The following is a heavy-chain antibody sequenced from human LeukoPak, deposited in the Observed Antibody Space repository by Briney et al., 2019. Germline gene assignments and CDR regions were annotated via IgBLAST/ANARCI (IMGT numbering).Heavy chain of an antibody. Sequence: GGSLRLSCAASGFTVSSNYRNWVRQAPGKGLDWVSVIYPGGNTYYADSVKGRFTVSRDNSKNTLYLQLKSLRADDTAVYYCASPGSGQSFDIWGQGTMVTVSS. D-gene: IGHD1-1*01. V-gene: IGHV3-53*01. CDR3: ASPGSGQSFDI. CDR1: GFTVSSNY. J-gene: IGHJ3*02. CDR2: IYPGGNT.